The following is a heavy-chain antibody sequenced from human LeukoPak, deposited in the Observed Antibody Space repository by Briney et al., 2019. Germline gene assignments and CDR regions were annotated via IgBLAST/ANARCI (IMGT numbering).Heavy chain of an antibody. V-gene: IGHV4-4*02. Sequence: PSETLSLTCAVSGGSISSSNWWSWVRQPPGKGLEWIGEIYHSGSTNYNPSLKSRVTISVDKSKNQFSLKLSSVTAADTAVYYCARDRGYGGITPRFDYWGQGTLVTVSS. CDR1: GGSISSSNW. CDR2: IYHSGST. J-gene: IGHJ4*02. CDR3: ARDRGYGGITPRFDY. D-gene: IGHD4-23*01.